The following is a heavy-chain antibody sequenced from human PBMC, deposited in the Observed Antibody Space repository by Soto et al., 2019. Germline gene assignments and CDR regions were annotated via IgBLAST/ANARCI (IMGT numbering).Heavy chain of an antibody. V-gene: IGHV3-15*07. CDR3: AKETSDYYGSGSVRCMDV. CDR1: GFTFSNAW. CDR2: IKSKTDGGTT. Sequence: GGSLRLSCAASGFTFSNAWMNWVRQAPGKGLEWVGRIKSKTDGGTTDYAAPVKGRFTISRDDSKNTLYLQMNSLKTEDTAVYYCAKETSDYYGSGSVRCMDVWGQGTTVTVSS. D-gene: IGHD3-10*01. J-gene: IGHJ6*02.